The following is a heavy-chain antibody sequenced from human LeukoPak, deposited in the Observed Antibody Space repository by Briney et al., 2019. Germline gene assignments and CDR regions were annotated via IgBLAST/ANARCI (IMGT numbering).Heavy chain of an antibody. CDR1: GGSISSGDYY. D-gene: IGHD3-22*01. Sequence: SQTLSLTCTVSGGSISSGDYYWSWIRQPPGKGLEWIGYIYYSGSTYYNPSLKSRVTISVDTSKNQFSLKLSSVTAADTAVYYCARRLRSGYYDSRGAMQAFDIWGQGTMVTVSS. CDR3: ARRLRSGYYDSRGAMQAFDI. V-gene: IGHV4-30-4*08. J-gene: IGHJ3*02. CDR2: IYYSGST.